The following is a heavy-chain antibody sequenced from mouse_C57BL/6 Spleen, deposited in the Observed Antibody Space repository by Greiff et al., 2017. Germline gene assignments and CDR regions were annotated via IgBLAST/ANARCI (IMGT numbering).Heavy chain of an antibody. Sequence: EVKLMESGGGLVKPGGSLKLSCAASGFTFSSYTMSWVRQTPEKRLKWVATISGGGGNTYYPDSVKGRFTISRDNAKNTLYLQMSSLRSEDTALYYCARLTTVVAPFDYWGQGTTLTVSS. V-gene: IGHV5-9*01. J-gene: IGHJ2*01. CDR2: ISGGGGNT. CDR1: GFTFSSYT. D-gene: IGHD1-1*01. CDR3: ARLTTVVAPFDY.